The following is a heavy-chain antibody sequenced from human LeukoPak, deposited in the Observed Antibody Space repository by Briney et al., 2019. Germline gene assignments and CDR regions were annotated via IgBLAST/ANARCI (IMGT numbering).Heavy chain of an antibody. D-gene: IGHD5-12*01. Sequence: ETLSLTCAVSGGSISSNDWWSWVRQAPGKGLEWVSVIYSGGSTYYADSVKGRSTISRDSSKNTLYLQMNSLRAEDTAVYYCARDYYSGTWRGYGMDVWGQGTTVTVSS. V-gene: IGHV3-53*01. CDR3: ARDYYSGTWRGYGMDV. J-gene: IGHJ6*02. CDR2: IYSGGST. CDR1: GGSISSND.